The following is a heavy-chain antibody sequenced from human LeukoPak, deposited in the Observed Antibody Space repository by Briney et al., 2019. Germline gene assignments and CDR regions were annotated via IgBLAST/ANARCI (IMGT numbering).Heavy chain of an antibody. J-gene: IGHJ3*02. CDR3: AKVRSGWRDDAFDI. CDR1: GGSISSGGYS. Sequence: MSSETLSLTCAVSGGSISSGGYSWSWIRQPPGKGLEWIGYIYHSGSTYYNPSLKSRVTISVDRSKNQFSLKLSSVTAADTAVYYCAKVRSGWRDDAFDIWGQGTMVTVSS. D-gene: IGHD6-19*01. CDR2: IYHSGST. V-gene: IGHV4-30-2*01.